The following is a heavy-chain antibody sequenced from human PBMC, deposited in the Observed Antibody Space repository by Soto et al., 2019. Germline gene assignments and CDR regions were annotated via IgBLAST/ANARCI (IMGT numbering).Heavy chain of an antibody. Sequence: QVQLVQSGAEVKKPGSSVTVSCKASGGTFGNSAISWVRQAPGQGLEWMGGIIPIFPTPDYAQKFQARVTITADESTSTAYMELTSVRSDETAVYFCARDKAWVQLGGNYCYGMCVWCQGPTVTGSS. J-gene: IGHJ6*02. D-gene: IGHD1-1*01. CDR2: IIPIFPTP. CDR1: GGTFGNSA. CDR3: ARDKAWVQLGGNYCYGMCV. V-gene: IGHV1-69*12.